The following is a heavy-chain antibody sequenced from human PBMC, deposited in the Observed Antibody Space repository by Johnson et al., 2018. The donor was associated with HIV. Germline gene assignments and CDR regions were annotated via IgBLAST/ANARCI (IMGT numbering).Heavy chain of an antibody. CDR2: ISYDGHNK. J-gene: IGHJ3*02. V-gene: IGHV3-30*18. CDR1: GFTFSTYD. D-gene: IGHD5-12*01. Sequence: QVQLVESGGGSVQPGGSLSLSCAASGFTFSTYDMHWVRQAPGKGLDWVAVISYDGHNKYSADSVKGRFTISRDNSKNTLYLQMNSLLPEDTAVYYCAKSDSGYDAFDIWGQGTTVAVSS. CDR3: AKSDSGYDAFDI.